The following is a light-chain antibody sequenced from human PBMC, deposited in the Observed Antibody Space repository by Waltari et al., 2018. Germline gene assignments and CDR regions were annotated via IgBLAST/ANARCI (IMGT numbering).Light chain of an antibody. Sequence: QSLLTQPPSASGTPGQRVTISSPGSTSSIGTNVVNWYQQLPRTAPQLLIFNNNQRPSGVPDRFSGSKSGTSASLAISGLQSEDEADYYCAAWDDSLNGWVFGGGTKVTVL. J-gene: IGLJ3*02. CDR1: TSSIGTNV. CDR3: AAWDDSLNGWV. V-gene: IGLV1-44*01. CDR2: NNN.